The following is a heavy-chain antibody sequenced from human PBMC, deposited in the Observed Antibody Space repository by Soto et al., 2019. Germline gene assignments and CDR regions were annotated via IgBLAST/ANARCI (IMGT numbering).Heavy chain of an antibody. Sequence: GGSLRLSCAASGFTFSSYAMSWVRQAPGKGLEWVSATSESGGSTHYADSVRGRFTVSRDNSKISRSLRMNSLRDEDSSVYYCAKRSPYSSGWYSPIFDYWGQGTLVTVSS. V-gene: IGHV3-23*01. D-gene: IGHD6-13*01. CDR2: TSESGGST. CDR1: GFTFSSYA. J-gene: IGHJ4*02. CDR3: AKRSPYSSGWYSPIFDY.